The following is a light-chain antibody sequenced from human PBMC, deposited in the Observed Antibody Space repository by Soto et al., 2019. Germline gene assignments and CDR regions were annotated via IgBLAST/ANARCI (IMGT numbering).Light chain of an antibody. CDR2: YDR. J-gene: IGLJ2*01. CDR1: NIVRKN. CDR3: QVWDSSSDHPV. Sequence: SYGLTQPPSMSVAPGETATLTCGGNNIVRKNVHWYQQKPGQAPVLVIYYDRDRPSGIPERFSGSNSGNTATLTISRVEAGDEADYYCQVWDSSSDHPVFGGGTKLTVL. V-gene: IGLV3-21*04.